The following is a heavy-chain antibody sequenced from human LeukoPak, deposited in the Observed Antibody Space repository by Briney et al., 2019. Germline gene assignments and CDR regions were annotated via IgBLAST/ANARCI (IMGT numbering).Heavy chain of an antibody. CDR1: GYTFTGYY. D-gene: IGHD6-19*01. Sequence: ASVKVSCKASGYTFTGYYMHWVRQAPGQGLEWMGWINPNRGGTHYAQKFQGRVTMTRDTSISTASMELSRLRSDDTAVYYCARDARQWLVQSGYWGQGTLVTVSS. CDR3: ARDARQWLVQSGY. V-gene: IGHV1-2*02. J-gene: IGHJ4*02. CDR2: INPNRGGT.